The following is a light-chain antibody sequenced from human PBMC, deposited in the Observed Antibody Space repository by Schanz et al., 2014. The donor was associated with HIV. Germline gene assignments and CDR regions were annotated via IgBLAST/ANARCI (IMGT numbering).Light chain of an antibody. Sequence: QSALTQPASVSGSPGQSITISCTGTSSDVGGYNYVSWYQQHPGKAPTVMIYDVNNRPSGVSNRFSGSKSGNTASLTISGLQAEDEADYYCCSYAGSSTLLFGGGTKLTVL. J-gene: IGLJ2*01. CDR2: DVN. CDR1: SSDVGGYNY. CDR3: CSYAGSSTLL. V-gene: IGLV2-14*03.